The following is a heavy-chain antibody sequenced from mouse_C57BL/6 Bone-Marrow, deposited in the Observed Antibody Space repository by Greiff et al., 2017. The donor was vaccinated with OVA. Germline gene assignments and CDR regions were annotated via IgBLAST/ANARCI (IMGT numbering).Heavy chain of an antibody. CDR2: IDPSDSYT. Sequence: QVQLQQPGAELVMPGASVKLSCKASGYTFTSYWMHWVTQRPGQGLEWIGEIDPSDSYTNYNQKFKGKSTLTVDKSSSTAYMQLSSLTSEDSAVYYCARDDSMDYWGQGTSVTVSS. D-gene: IGHD2-4*01. J-gene: IGHJ4*01. CDR3: ARDDSMDY. V-gene: IGHV1-69*01. CDR1: GYTFTSYW.